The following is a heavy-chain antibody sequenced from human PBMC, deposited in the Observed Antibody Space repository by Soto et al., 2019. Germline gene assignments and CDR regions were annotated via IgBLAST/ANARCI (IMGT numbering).Heavy chain of an antibody. V-gene: IGHV4-59*01. CDR2: ISYSGST. J-gene: IGHJ4*02. CDR3: ARGTSWQLPFDY. Sequence: PSETLSLTCTVSSDSISSYYWSWIRQPPGKRLEWIGYISYSGSTDYNPSFKSRVTISGDTSKNQFSLKVSSVTAADTAVYYCARGTSWQLPFDYWGQGTLVTVSS. D-gene: IGHD6-13*01. CDR1: SDSISSYY.